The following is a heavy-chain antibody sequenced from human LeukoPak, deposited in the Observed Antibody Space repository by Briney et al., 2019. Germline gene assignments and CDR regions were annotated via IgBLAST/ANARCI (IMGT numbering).Heavy chain of an antibody. CDR1: GFTFRSYS. Sequence: GGSLRLSCAASGFTFRSYSMHWVRQAPGKGLEWVSSISSSSSYIYYADSVKGRLAISRDNSKNTLYLQMNSLRAEDTAVYYCAKGVGSSWLSTLSQVAMDVWGKGTTVTVSS. CDR3: AKGVGSSWLSTLSQVAMDV. J-gene: IGHJ6*03. CDR2: ISSSSSYI. D-gene: IGHD3-9*01. V-gene: IGHV3-21*01.